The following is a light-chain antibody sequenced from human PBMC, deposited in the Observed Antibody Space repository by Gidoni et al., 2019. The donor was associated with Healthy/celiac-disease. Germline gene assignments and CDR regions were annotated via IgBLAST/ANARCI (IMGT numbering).Light chain of an antibody. Sequence: SYELTQPPSVPVSPGQPASITCSGDKLGDKYACWYQQKPDQSPVLVIYQDSKRPSGIPERFSGSNSGNTATLTISGTQAMDEADYYCQAWDSSDVVFGGGTKLTVL. V-gene: IGLV3-1*01. CDR2: QDS. CDR3: QAWDSSDVV. CDR1: KLGDKY. J-gene: IGLJ2*01.